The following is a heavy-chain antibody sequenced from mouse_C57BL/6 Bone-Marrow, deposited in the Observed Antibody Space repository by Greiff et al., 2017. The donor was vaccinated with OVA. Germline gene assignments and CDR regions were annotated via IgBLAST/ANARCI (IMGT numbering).Heavy chain of an antibody. CDR2: IYPGNSDT. CDR1: GYTITSYW. V-gene: IGHV1-5*01. CDR3: TRSRFLPYWYFDV. J-gene: IGHJ1*03. Sequence: VQLQQSGTVLARPGASVKMSCKTSGYTITSYWMHWVKQRPGQGLEWIGAIYPGNSDTSYNQKFKGKAKLTAVTSASTAYMELSSLTNEDSAVYYCTRSRFLPYWYFDVWGTGTTVTVSS. D-gene: IGHD2-10*01.